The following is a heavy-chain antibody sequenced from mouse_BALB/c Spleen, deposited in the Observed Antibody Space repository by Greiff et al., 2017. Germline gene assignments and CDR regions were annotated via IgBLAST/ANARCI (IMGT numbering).Heavy chain of an antibody. J-gene: IGHJ3*01. CDR2: INPSTGYT. D-gene: IGHD2-3*01. CDR1: GYTFTSYW. CDR3: ARDDGYYVIAY. V-gene: IGHV1-7*01. Sequence: QVQLQQSGAELAKPGASVKMSCKASGYTFTSYWMHWVKQRPGQGLEWIGYINPSTGYTEYNQKLKDKATLTADKSSSTAYMQLSSLTSEDSAVYYCARDDGYYVIAYGGQGTLVTVSA.